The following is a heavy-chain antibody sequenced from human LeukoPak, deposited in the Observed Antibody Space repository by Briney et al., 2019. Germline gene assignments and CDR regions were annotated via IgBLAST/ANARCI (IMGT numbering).Heavy chain of an antibody. CDR2: INHSGST. J-gene: IGHJ4*02. CDR3: ARVLRYDILTGYGDYFDY. CDR1: GGSFSGYY. Sequence: SETLSLTCAVYGGSFSGYYWSWIRQPPGKGLEWIGEINHSGSTNYNPSLKSRVTISVDTSKNQFSLKLSSVTAADTAVYYCARVLRYDILTGYGDYFDYWGQGTLVTVSS. V-gene: IGHV4-34*01. D-gene: IGHD3-9*01.